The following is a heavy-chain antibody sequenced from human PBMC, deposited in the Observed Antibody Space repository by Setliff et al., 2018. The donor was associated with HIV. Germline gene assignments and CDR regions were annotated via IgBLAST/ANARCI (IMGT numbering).Heavy chain of an antibody. Sequence: GGSLRLSCAASGFTFSTYSMNWVRQAPGKGLEWVSSISSISSYIYYADSVKGRFTISRDNAKNSLYLQMNSLRAEDTAVYYCARIGNLWSGYYHHEYFQHWGRGTLVTVSS. D-gene: IGHD3-3*01. V-gene: IGHV3-21*01. J-gene: IGHJ1*01. CDR3: ARIGNLWSGYYHHEYFQH. CDR2: ISSISSYI. CDR1: GFTFSTYS.